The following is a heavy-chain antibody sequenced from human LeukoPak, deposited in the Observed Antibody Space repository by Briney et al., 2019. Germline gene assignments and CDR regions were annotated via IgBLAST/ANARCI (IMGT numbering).Heavy chain of an antibody. D-gene: IGHD3-16*01. CDR1: GGSISSTNW. CDR2: VYHTGST. Sequence: SGTLSLTCAVSGGSISSTNWWSWVRQPPGKGLEFIGEVYHTGSTSYNPSLKSRVSMSVDKSKNQFSLQLSSVTAADTAVYYCARLMAALGAGWFDPWGQGTLVTVSS. V-gene: IGHV4-4*02. CDR3: ARLMAALGAGWFDP. J-gene: IGHJ5*02.